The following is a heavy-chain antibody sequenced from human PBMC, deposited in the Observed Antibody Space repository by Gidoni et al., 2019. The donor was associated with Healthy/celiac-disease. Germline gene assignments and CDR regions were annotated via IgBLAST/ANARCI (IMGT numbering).Heavy chain of an antibody. D-gene: IGHD3-22*01. V-gene: IGHV4-30-2*01. CDR1: GGSISSGGHS. CDR3: ARGYYDSSGYYFDY. J-gene: IGHJ4*02. Sequence: HLQLQESGSGLVKPSQTLSLTCAVSGGSISSGGHSWSWIRQPPGKGLEWIGYIYHSGSTYYNPSLKSRVTISVDRSKNQFSLKLSSVTAADTAVYYCARGYYDSSGYYFDYWGQGTLVTVSS. CDR2: IYHSGST.